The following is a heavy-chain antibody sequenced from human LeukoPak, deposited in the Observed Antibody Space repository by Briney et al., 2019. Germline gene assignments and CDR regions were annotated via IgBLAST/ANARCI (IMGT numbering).Heavy chain of an antibody. CDR3: ARGVGYFYL. CDR2: INSDGSST. CDR1: GYTFSNYW. V-gene: IGHV3-74*01. Sequence: GGSLRLSCAASGYTFSNYWMHWVRQAPGKGLVWVSRINSDGSSTTYADSVKGRFTISRDNAKNTLYLQMNSLRVEDTAVYYCARGVGYFYLWGRGTLVTVSS. J-gene: IGHJ2*01.